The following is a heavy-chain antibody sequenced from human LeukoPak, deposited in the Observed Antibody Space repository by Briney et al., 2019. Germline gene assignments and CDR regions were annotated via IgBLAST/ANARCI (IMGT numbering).Heavy chain of an antibody. CDR1: GFTFSSYS. V-gene: IGHV3-48*01. Sequence: PGGSLRLSCAASGFTFSSYSMNWVRQAPGKGLEWVSYISSSSSSTIYYADSVKGRFTISRDNAKNSLYLQMNSLRAEDTAVYYCARVGKERGYQLSHSPRAFDIWGQGTMVTVSS. CDR2: ISSSSSSTI. J-gene: IGHJ3*02. CDR3: ARVGKERGYQLSHSPRAFDI. D-gene: IGHD2-2*01.